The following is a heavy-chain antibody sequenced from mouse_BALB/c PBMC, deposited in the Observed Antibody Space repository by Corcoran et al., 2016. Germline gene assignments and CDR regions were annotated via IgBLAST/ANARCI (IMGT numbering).Heavy chain of an antibody. Sequence: QVQLQQSGAELMKPGASVKISCKATGYTFSSYWIEWVKQRPGHGLEWIGEILPGSGSTNYNEKFKGKATFTADTSSNTAYMQLSSLTSEDSAVYYCAKSLLNYAVDYWGQGTSVTVSS. CDR2: ILPGSGST. CDR3: AKSLLNYAVDY. V-gene: IGHV1-9*01. J-gene: IGHJ4*01. CDR1: GYTFSSYW. D-gene: IGHD1-2*01.